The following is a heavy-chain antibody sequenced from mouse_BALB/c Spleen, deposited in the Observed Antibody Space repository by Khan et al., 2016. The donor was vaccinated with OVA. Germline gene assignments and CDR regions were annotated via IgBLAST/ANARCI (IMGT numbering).Heavy chain of an antibody. Sequence: QIQLVQSGPELKKPGETVKISCKASGYTFTNYGMNWVKQAPGKGLKWMGWINTYTEEPTYADDFKGRFAFSLETSASPAYLQINNLKNEDTATFFGASGGYWCFDVWGAGTTVTVSA. V-gene: IGHV9-3-1*01. CDR3: ASGGYWCFDV. D-gene: IGHD1-1*02. CDR1: GYTFTNYG. CDR2: INTYTEEP. J-gene: IGHJ1*01.